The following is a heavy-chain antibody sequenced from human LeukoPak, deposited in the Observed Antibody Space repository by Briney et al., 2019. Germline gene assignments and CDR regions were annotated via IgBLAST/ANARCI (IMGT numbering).Heavy chain of an antibody. V-gene: IGHV7-4-1*02. CDR2: INTNTGNP. Sequence: ASVKVSCKASGYTFTSYDINWVRQAPGQGLEWMGWINTNTGNPTYAQGFTGRFVFSLDTSVSTAYLQISSLKAEDTAVYYCAKGGRNDSSGYYLAFDIWGQGTMVTVSS. D-gene: IGHD3-22*01. CDR3: AKGGRNDSSGYYLAFDI. J-gene: IGHJ3*02. CDR1: GYTFTSYD.